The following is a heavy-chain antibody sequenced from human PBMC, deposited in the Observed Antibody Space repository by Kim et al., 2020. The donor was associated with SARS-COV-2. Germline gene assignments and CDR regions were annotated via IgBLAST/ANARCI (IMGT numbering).Heavy chain of an antibody. Sequence: GGSLRLSCAASGFTFRSYGINWVRQAPGKGLVWVSRMSGDAITTNYADSVKGRFTMSRDNAENTVYLQMNSLRGDDTAVYYCARGMFRHGLDVWGQGTTVTVSS. J-gene: IGHJ6*02. CDR3: ARGMFRHGLDV. CDR2: MSGDAITT. D-gene: IGHD3-10*02. V-gene: IGHV3-74*01. CDR1: GFTFRSYG.